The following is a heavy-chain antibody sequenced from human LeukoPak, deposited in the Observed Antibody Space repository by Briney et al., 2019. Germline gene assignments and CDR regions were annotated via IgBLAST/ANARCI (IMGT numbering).Heavy chain of an antibody. CDR3: ARGYGRFEY. D-gene: IGHD3-16*01. CDR1: GFTFSSYW. Sequence: GGSLRLSCAASGFTFSSYWMSWVRQAPGKGLEWVSNIKKDGGEKYYVDSVKGRFTISRDNAKNSLDLQMNSLRAEDTAVYYCARGYGRFEYWGQGTLVTVSS. J-gene: IGHJ4*02. V-gene: IGHV3-7*01. CDR2: IKKDGGEK.